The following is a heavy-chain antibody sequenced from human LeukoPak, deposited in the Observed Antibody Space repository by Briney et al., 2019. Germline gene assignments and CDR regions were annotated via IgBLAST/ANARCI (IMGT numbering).Heavy chain of an antibody. D-gene: IGHD5-24*01. V-gene: IGHV4-34*01. Sequence: SETLSLTCAVYGGSFSGYYWSWIRQPPGKGLEWIGEINHSGSTNYNPSLESRVTISVDTSKNQLSLKLSSVTAADTAVYYCAGEVATISTWGQGTLVTVSS. CDR2: INHSGST. CDR3: AGEVATIST. J-gene: IGHJ5*02. CDR1: GGSFSGYY.